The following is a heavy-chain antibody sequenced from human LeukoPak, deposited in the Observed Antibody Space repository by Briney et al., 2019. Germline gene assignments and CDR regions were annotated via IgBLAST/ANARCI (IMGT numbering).Heavy chain of an antibody. D-gene: IGHD2-8*01. CDR3: AKNGQSGFSFDP. CDR1: GGSLNGHY. J-gene: IGHJ5*02. Sequence: SETLSLTCAVYGGSLNGHYWSWIRQPPGKGLEWIGESSDSGGTKFNPSLKSRVTISADTSKNQFSLKLSSVTAADTAVYYCAKNGQSGFSFDPWGQETLVTVSS. V-gene: IGHV4-34*01. CDR2: SSDSGGT.